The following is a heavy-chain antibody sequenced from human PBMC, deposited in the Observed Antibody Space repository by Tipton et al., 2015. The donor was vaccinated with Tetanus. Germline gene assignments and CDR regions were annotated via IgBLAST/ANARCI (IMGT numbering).Heavy chain of an antibody. J-gene: IGHJ4*02. V-gene: IGHV4-34*01. Sequence: TLSLTCAVYGGSFSGYYCSWIRQSPGRGLEWIGEIHPSGSTYYNPSFTSRITLSQDTSKNQLSLRLNSVTSADTAVYYCARTSGYMYSDCWGQGTLVTVSS. CDR1: GGSFSGYY. CDR3: ARTSGYMYSDC. D-gene: IGHD3-3*01. CDR2: IHPSGST.